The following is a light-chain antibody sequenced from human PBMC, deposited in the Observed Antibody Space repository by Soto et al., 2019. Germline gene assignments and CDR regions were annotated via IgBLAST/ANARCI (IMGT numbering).Light chain of an antibody. V-gene: IGLV7-43*01. CDR3: LVYYGGLVV. CDR1: TGAVTSGYY. CDR2: STT. Sequence: QAVVTQEPSLTVSPGGTVTLTCASSTGAVTSGYYVNWFQQKPGQAPTALIFSTTNKHSWTPARFSGSLLGGKAALTLSGVQPEDEADYYYLVYYGGLVVLGGGTELTVL. J-gene: IGLJ2*01.